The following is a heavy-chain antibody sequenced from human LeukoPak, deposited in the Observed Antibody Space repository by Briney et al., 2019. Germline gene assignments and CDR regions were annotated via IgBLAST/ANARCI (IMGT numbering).Heavy chain of an antibody. Sequence: PSETLSLTCAVYGGSFSGYYWSWIRQPPGEGLEWIGEINHSGSTNYNPSLKSRVTISVDTSKNQFSLKLSSVTAADTAVYYCALQVVAADYYCYGMDVWGQGTTVTVSS. J-gene: IGHJ6*02. CDR3: ALQVVAADYYCYGMDV. D-gene: IGHD2-15*01. CDR1: GGSFSGYY. CDR2: INHSGST. V-gene: IGHV4-34*01.